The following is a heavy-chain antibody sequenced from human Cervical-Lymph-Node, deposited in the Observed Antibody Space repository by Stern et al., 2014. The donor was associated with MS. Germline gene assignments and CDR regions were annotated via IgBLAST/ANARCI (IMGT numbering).Heavy chain of an antibody. Sequence: QVQLVQSGAEVKKPGSSVKVSCKASGGTFSSYAISWVRQAPGQGLEWMGGIIPIFGTANYAQNFQGRVTITAAESTSTAYMELSSLRSEDTAVYYCARSPMNSSSIGYYYGMDVWGQGTTVTVSS. CDR2: IIPIFGTA. D-gene: IGHD6-6*01. J-gene: IGHJ6*02. CDR1: GGTFSSYA. CDR3: ARSPMNSSSIGYYYGMDV. V-gene: IGHV1-69*01.